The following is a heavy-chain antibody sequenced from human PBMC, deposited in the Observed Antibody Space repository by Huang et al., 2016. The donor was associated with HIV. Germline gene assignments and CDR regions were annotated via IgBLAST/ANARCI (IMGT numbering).Heavy chain of an antibody. CDR3: ARGPIRFLAWLLNFDY. CDR2: IYYSGST. Sequence: QLQLQESGPGLVKPSETLSLTCTVSGGSISSSSYYWGWIRQPPGKGLEWSGSIYYSGSTYYNPSLKSRVTISVDTSKNQFSLKLSSVTAADTAVYYCARGPIRFLAWLLNFDYWGQGALVTVSS. D-gene: IGHD3-3*01. V-gene: IGHV4-39*01. CDR1: GGSISSSSYY. J-gene: IGHJ4*02.